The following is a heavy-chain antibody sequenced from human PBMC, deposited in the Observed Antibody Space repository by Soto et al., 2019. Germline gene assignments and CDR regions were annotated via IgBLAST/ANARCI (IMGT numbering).Heavy chain of an antibody. CDR2: VYYSGSV. D-gene: IGHD3-9*01. J-gene: IGHJ4*02. CDR3: ARVTYDSFTAYSYYFDY. CDR1: GDSIRPYY. Sequence: ASETLSLTCTVSGDSIRPYYWTWIRQPPGKGLEWIGYVYYSGSVNYKSSLKSRVTMSVDTSKNQFSLRLNSVTAADTAVYYCARVTYDSFTAYSYYFDYWGQGTLVTVS. V-gene: IGHV4-59*01.